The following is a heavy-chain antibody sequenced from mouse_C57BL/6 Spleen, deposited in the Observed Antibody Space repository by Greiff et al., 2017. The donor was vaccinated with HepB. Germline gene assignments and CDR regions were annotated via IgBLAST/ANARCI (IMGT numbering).Heavy chain of an antibody. CDR2: IDPETGGT. V-gene: IGHV1-15*01. D-gene: IGHD1-1*01. CDR1: GYTFTDYE. CDR3: TRAITTVVGEDAMDY. J-gene: IGHJ4*01. Sequence: VQLQESGAELVRPGASVTLSCKASGYTFTDYEMHWVKQTPVHGLEWIGAIDPETGGTAYNQKFKGKAILTADKSSSTADMELRSLTSEDSAVYYCTRAITTVVGEDAMDYWGQGTSVTVSS.